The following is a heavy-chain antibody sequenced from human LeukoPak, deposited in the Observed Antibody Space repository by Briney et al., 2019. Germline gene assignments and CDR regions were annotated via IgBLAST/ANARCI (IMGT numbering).Heavy chain of an antibody. CDR2: ISYDGSNI. D-gene: IGHD6-13*01. Sequence: GRSLRLSCAASGFTFSSYAMHWVCQAPGKGLEWVAVISYDGSNIYYADSVKGRFTISRDNSKNTLYLQMNSLRAEDTAVYYCARVSRGQQLVPGAFDYWGQGTLVTVSS. V-gene: IGHV3-30-3*01. CDR3: ARVSRGQQLVPGAFDY. J-gene: IGHJ4*02. CDR1: GFTFSSYA.